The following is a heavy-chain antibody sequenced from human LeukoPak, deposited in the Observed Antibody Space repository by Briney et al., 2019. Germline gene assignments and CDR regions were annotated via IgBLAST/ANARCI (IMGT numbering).Heavy chain of an antibody. Sequence: SETLSLTCSVSGGSITGYSWSWIRQPPGKGLEWIGEINHSGSTNYNPSLKSRVTISVDTSKNQFSLKLSSVTAADTAVYYCARYVHYYGSGSYYDYWGQGTLVTVSS. CDR2: INHSGST. CDR3: ARYVHYYGSGSYYDY. CDR1: GGSITGYS. J-gene: IGHJ4*02. D-gene: IGHD3-10*01. V-gene: IGHV4-34*01.